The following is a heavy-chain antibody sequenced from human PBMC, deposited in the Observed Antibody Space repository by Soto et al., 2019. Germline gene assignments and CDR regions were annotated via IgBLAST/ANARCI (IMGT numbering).Heavy chain of an antibody. V-gene: IGHV1-2*04. CDR1: GYTFTCYY. J-gene: IGHJ4*02. D-gene: IGHD3-16*02. CDR3: ARDRAITFGGVIHYLFDY. Sequence: ASVKVSCKASGYTFTCYYMHWVRQAPGQGLEWMGWINPNSGGTNYAQKFQGWVTMTRDTSISTAYMELSRLRSDDTAVYYCARDRAITFGGVIHYLFDYWGQGTLVTVSS. CDR2: INPNSGGT.